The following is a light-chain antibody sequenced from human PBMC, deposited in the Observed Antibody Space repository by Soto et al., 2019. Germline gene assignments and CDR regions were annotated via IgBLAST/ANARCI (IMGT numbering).Light chain of an antibody. CDR3: QHYNSYSEA. J-gene: IGKJ1*01. CDR2: GAS. CDR1: QSVSNY. V-gene: IGKV1-5*01. Sequence: EIEMTQSPSTLSVSPGDRATLSCRASQSVSNYLAWYQQKPGNAPRLLIYGASSLDTGIPAKFSGSGSGTEFTLTISSLQSDDFATYYCQHYNSYSEAFGQGTKVDI.